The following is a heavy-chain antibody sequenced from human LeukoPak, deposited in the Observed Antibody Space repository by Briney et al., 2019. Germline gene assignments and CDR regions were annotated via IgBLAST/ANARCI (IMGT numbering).Heavy chain of an antibody. V-gene: IGHV1-18*01. J-gene: IGHJ2*01. CDR3: ARGGGVGGTYWYFDL. CDR1: GYTFTSYG. Sequence: ASVKVSCKASGYTFTSYGISWVRQAPRQGLEWMGWINAYNGNQNYAQKLQGRVTIATDTSKSTAYMELRSVRADDTAVYYCARGGGVGGTYWYFDLWGRGTLVTVSS. D-gene: IGHD3-16*01. CDR2: INAYNGNQ.